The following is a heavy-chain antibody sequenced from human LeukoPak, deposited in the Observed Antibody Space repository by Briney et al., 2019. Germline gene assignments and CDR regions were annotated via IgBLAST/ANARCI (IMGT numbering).Heavy chain of an antibody. CDR3: ARRGSSDYYLDY. Sequence: GESLKISCQCSGYSFSSYWIGWVRQMPGKGLEWMGIIYPDDSDTRYSPSFQGQVTISADKSISTAYLQWSSLKASDTAMYYCARRGSSDYYLDYWGQGTLVTVSS. D-gene: IGHD3-22*01. CDR2: IYPDDSDT. V-gene: IGHV5-51*01. CDR1: GYSFSSYW. J-gene: IGHJ4*02.